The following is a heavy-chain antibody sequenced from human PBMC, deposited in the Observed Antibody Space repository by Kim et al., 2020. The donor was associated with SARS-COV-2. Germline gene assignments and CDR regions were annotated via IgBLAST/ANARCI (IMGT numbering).Heavy chain of an antibody. CDR2: RP. J-gene: IGHJ4*02. V-gene: IGHV3-74*01. Sequence: RPRDAAFVKGRFTISRDNARNTVYLQMNSLRAEDTAVYYCARSSYPYYFDYWGQGALVTVSS. CDR3: ARSSYPYYFDY. D-gene: IGHD3-16*02.